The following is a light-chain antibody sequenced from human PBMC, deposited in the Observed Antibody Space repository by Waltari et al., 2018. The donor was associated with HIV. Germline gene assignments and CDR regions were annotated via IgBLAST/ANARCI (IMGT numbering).Light chain of an antibody. V-gene: IGLV2-8*01. CDR3: SSYATTNDFYIL. J-gene: IGLJ2*01. CDR2: EVY. Sequence: QSALTQPPSASGSPGQSVTISCTGTNSDIGHSDHVALYQQHPGKPPKLIISEVYKRPSGVPNRFSGSKSGNTASLTVSGLQAEDEADYYCSSYATTNDFYILFGGGTKLTVL. CDR1: NSDIGHSDH.